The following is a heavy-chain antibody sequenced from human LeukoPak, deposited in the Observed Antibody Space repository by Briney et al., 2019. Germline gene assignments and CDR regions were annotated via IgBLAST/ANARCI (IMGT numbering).Heavy chain of an antibody. CDR2: ISSSSSYI. Sequence: GGSLRLSCAASGFTFSSYSMNWVRQAPGKGLEWVSSISSSSSYIYYADSVKGRFTISRDNAKNSLYLQMNTLRAEDTAVYYCARAIAVAGDYWGQGTLVTVSS. CDR3: ARAIAVAGDY. J-gene: IGHJ4*02. CDR1: GFTFSSYS. D-gene: IGHD6-19*01. V-gene: IGHV3-21*01.